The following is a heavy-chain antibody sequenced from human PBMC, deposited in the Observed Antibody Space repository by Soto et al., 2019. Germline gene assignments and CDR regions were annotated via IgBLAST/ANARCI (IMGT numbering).Heavy chain of an antibody. Sequence: QVHLVQSGAEVTKAGSSVKVSCKASGGTFSSHAFSWVRQAPGQGLEWVGGIIPIFETANYAQEFQGRVTISADESTKTVILELNNLRSDDTAIYFCAIGDRSSWIGNHWGPGNQVTVS. CDR2: IIPIFETA. D-gene: IGHD6-6*01. V-gene: IGHV1-69*01. J-gene: IGHJ4*02. CDR3: AIGDRSSWIGNH. CDR1: GGTFSSHA.